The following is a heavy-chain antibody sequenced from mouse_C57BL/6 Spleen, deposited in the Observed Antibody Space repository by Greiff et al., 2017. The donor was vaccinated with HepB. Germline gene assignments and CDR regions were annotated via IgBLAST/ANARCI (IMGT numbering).Heavy chain of an antibody. J-gene: IGHJ2*01. CDR2: IYPGDGDT. D-gene: IGHD1-1*01. V-gene: IGHV1-82*01. CDR3: AREVYYGSSYFDY. CDR1: GYAFSSSW. Sequence: QVQLQHSGPELVKPGASVKISCKASGYAFSSSWMNWVKQRPGKGLEWIGRIYPGDGDTNYNGKFKGKATLTADKSSSTAYMQLSSLTSEDSAVYFCAREVYYGSSYFDYWGQGTTLTVSS.